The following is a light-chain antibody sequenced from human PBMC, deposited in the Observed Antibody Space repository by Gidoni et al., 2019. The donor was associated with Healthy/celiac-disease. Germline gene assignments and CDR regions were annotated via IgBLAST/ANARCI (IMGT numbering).Light chain of an antibody. CDR2: LGS. J-gene: IGKJ1*01. Sequence: IVMPQSPLSLPVTPGEPASISCRSSQSLLHSNGYNYLDWYLQKPGQSPQLLIYLGSNRASGVPDRLSGSGSGTDFTLKISRVEAEDVGVYYCMQALQTPWTFGQGTKVEIK. CDR1: QSLLHSNGYNY. CDR3: MQALQTPWT. V-gene: IGKV2-28*01.